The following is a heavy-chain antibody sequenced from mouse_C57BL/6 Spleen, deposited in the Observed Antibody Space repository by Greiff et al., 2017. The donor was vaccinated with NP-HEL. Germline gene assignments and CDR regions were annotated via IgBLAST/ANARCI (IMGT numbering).Heavy chain of an antibody. CDR1: GYTFTSYW. CDR2: IDPSDSYT. Sequence: QVQLKQPGAELVRPGTSVKLSCKASGYTFTSYWMHWVKQRPGQGLEWIGVIDPSDSYTNYNQKFKGKATLTVDTSSSTAYMQLSSLTSEDSAVYYCASEAYWGQGTLVTVSA. CDR3: ASEAY. J-gene: IGHJ3*01. V-gene: IGHV1-59*01.